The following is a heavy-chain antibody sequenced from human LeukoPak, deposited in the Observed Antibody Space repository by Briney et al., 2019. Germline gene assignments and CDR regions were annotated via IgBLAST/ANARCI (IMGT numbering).Heavy chain of an antibody. J-gene: IGHJ2*01. D-gene: IGHD1-26*01. CDR1: GGFISSYY. Sequence: SETLSLTCTVSGGFISSYYWSWIRQPPGKGLEWIGYIYYSRTTEYSPSLKSRVTISADTSKNQFSLKLNSVTAADTAVYYCVRRQWELQYFDLWGRGTLVAVSS. V-gene: IGHV4-59*01. CDR2: IYYSRTT. CDR3: VRRQWELQYFDL.